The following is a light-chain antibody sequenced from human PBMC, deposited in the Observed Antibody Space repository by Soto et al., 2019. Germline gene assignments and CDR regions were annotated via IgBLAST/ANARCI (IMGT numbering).Light chain of an antibody. J-gene: IGKJ2*01. CDR1: QSVSSSY. CDR3: QQYGSSHLYT. Sequence: EIVLTQSPGTLSLSPGERATLSCRASQSVSSSYLAWYQQKPGQAPRLLIYGASSRATGIPDRFSGSGSGTDFTLTISRLEPEDFAVYYCQQYGSSHLYTFRQGTKLEIK. CDR2: GAS. V-gene: IGKV3-20*01.